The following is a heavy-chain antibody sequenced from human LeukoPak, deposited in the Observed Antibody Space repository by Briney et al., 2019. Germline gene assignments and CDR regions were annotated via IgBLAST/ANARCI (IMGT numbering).Heavy chain of an antibody. CDR2: IIPIFGTA. J-gene: IGHJ4*02. CDR1: GGTFSSYA. CDR3: ANNYCSGGSCYSAVFDY. V-gene: IGHV1-69*13. Sequence: ASVKVSCKASGGTFSSYAISWVRQAPGQGLEWMGGIIPIFGTANYAQKFQGRVTITADESTSTAYMELSSLRSEDTAVYYCANNYCSGGSCYSAVFDYWGQGTLVTVSS. D-gene: IGHD2-15*01.